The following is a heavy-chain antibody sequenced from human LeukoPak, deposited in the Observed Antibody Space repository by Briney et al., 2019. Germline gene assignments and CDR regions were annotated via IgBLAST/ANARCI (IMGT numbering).Heavy chain of an antibody. CDR3: ARGGGLDV. CDR1: GFTFSSYW. V-gene: IGHV3-7*03. D-gene: IGHD3-16*01. CDR2: INHNGNVN. Sequence: GGSLRLSCAASGFTFSSYWMNWDGQAPGKGLEGVASINHNGNVNYYVDSVKGRFTIARDNAKNSLYLQMSNLRAEDTAVYFCARGGGLDVWGQGATLTVTS. J-gene: IGHJ6*02.